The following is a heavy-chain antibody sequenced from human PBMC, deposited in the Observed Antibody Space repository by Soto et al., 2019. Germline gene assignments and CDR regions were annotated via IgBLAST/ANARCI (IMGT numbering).Heavy chain of an antibody. CDR3: ARDSPSGSGAFDI. CDR2: IWYDGSNK. Sequence: GGSLRLSXAASGFTFSSYGMHWVRQAPGKGLEWVAVIWYDGSNKYYADSVKGRFTISRDNSKNTLYLQMNSLRAEDTAVYYCARDSPSGSGAFDIWGQGTMVTVSS. D-gene: IGHD1-26*01. CDR1: GFTFSSYG. V-gene: IGHV3-33*01. J-gene: IGHJ3*02.